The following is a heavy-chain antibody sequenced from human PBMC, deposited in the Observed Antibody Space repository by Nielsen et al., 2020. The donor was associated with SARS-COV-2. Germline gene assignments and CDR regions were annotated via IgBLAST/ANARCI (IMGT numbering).Heavy chain of an antibody. CDR1: GYTFSSYA. D-gene: IGHD4-17*01. CDR2: ISSNGGST. J-gene: IGHJ6*02. V-gene: IGHV3-64D*09. CDR3: FRGHGDYEGVYYYGMDV. Sequence: GESLKNSCSASGYTFSSYAMHWVRQAPGKGLEYVSAISSNGGSTYYADSVKGRFTISRDNSKNTLYLQMSSLRAEDTAVYYCFRGHGDYEGVYYYGMDVWGQGTTVTVSS.